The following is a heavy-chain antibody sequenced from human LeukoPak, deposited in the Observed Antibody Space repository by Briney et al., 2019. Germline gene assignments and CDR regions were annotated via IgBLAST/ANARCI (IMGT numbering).Heavy chain of an antibody. CDR2: ISSSGSTI. CDR3: ARSLWFGDAFDI. J-gene: IGHJ3*02. V-gene: IGHV3-11*01. CDR1: GFTFSDYY. Sequence: SGGSLRLSCAASGFTFSDYYMSWIRQAPGKGLEWVSYISSSGSTIYYADSVKGRFTISRDNAKNSLYLQMNSLRAEDTAVYYCARSLWFGDAFDIWGQGTMVTVSS. D-gene: IGHD3-10*01.